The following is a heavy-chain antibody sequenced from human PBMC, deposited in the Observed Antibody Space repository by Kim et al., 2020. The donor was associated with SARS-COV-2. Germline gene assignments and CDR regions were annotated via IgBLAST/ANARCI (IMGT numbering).Heavy chain of an antibody. V-gene: IGHV1-69*13. CDR3: AREYCSGGSCYYNPNGYLAFSEYFDL. D-gene: IGHD2-15*01. J-gene: IGHJ2*01. CDR2: IIPIFGTA. CDR1: GGTFSSYA. Sequence: SVKVSCKASGGTFSSYAISWVRQAPGQGLEWMGGIIPIFGTANYAQKFQGRVTITADESTSTAYMELSSLRSEDTAVYYCAREYCSGGSCYYNPNGYLAFSEYFDLWGRGTLVTVSS.